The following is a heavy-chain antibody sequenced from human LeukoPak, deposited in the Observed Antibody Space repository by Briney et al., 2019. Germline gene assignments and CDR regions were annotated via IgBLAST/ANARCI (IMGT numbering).Heavy chain of an antibody. J-gene: IGHJ4*02. Sequence: ASVKVSCKASGGTFSSYAISWVRQAPGQGLEWMGGIIPIFGTANYAQKFQGRVTITADESTSTAYTELSSLRSEDTAVYYCASPGYCSSTSCYAPFGYWGQGTLVTVSS. V-gene: IGHV1-69*13. D-gene: IGHD2-2*01. CDR1: GGTFSSYA. CDR2: IIPIFGTA. CDR3: ASPGYCSSTSCYAPFGY.